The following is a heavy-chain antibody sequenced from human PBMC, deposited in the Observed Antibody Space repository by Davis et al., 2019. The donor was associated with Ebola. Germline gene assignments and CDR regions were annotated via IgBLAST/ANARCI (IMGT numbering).Heavy chain of an antibody. D-gene: IGHD3-9*01. CDR2: ISARSGSP. Sequence: GGSLRLSCAASGFTFSDYAMTWVRQAPGKGLEWVSGISARSGSPNYADAVKGRFTISKDNSKNTLYLQMTSLRAEDTAVYYCAKWGHILTGYYYFDFWGQGTLVTVSS. V-gene: IGHV3-23*01. CDR1: GFTFSDYA. J-gene: IGHJ4*02. CDR3: AKWGHILTGYYYFDF.